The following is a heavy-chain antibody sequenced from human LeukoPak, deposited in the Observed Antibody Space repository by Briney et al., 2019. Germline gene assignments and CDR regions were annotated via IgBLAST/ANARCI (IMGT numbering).Heavy chain of an antibody. D-gene: IGHD1-7*01. CDR2: TSHSGTT. V-gene: IGHV4-59*05. J-gene: IGHJ3*02. CDR1: GFTFSSYS. Sequence: GSLRLSCAASGFTFSSYSMNWVRQAPGKGLEWIGCTSHSGTTFYSPSLRSRVSISVDTSNSQFSLKLSSMTATDTAVYYCAKTTRASIRSAFDIWGQGTLVTVSS. CDR3: AKTTRASIRSAFDI.